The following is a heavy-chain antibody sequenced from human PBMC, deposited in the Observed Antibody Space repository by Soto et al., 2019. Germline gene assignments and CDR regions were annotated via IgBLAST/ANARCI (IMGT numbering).Heavy chain of an antibody. D-gene: IGHD3-9*01. CDR3: ARGPLILTGWYDY. CDR1: GFTFSSYA. Sequence: QVQLVESGGGVVQPGRSLRLSCAASGFTFSSYAISWVRQAPGQGLEWMGGIIPIFGTANYAQKFQGRVTITADESTSTAYMELSSLRSEDTAVYYCARGPLILTGWYDYWGQGTLVTVSS. V-gene: IGHV1-69*01. CDR2: IIPIFGTA. J-gene: IGHJ4*02.